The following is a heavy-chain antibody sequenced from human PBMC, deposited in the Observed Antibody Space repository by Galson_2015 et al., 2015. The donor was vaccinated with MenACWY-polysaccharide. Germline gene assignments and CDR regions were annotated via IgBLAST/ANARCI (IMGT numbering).Heavy chain of an antibody. CDR1: GFTFTSYA. CDR3: ARDYCDRSGCYGMDV. J-gene: IGHJ6*02. D-gene: IGHD3-22*01. V-gene: IGHV3-30-3*01. Sequence: SLRLSCAASGFTFTSYAMHWVRQAPGKGLEWVTVISYDGSNKYYADSVKGRFTISRDNSKNTLYLQMDSLRAEDTAVYYCARDYCDRSGCYGMDVWGQGTTVTVSS. CDR2: ISYDGSNK.